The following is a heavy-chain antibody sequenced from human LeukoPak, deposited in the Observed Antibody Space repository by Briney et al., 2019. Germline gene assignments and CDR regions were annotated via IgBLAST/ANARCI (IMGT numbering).Heavy chain of an antibody. Sequence: SEILSLTCTVSGGSLSSYYWSWIRQSPGKRLELIGHIYYTGTTFYNPSLNRRVTISLDTSRNEFSLKLTSVTAADTAVYYCARFSWDCSTASCHLTHWGRGALVTVSS. CDR2: IYYTGTT. CDR1: GGSLSSYY. V-gene: IGHV4-59*01. D-gene: IGHD3-9*01. J-gene: IGHJ4*02. CDR3: ARFSWDCSTASCHLTH.